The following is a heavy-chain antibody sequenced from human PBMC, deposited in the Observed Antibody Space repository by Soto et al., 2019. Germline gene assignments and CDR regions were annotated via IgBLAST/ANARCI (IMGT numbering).Heavy chain of an antibody. J-gene: IGHJ3*02. D-gene: IGHD4-17*01. CDR3: ARFPENYGDTAFDI. Sequence: GGSLRLSCAASGFTFSSYSMNWVRQAPGKGLEWVSSISSSSGYIYYADSVKVRFTISRDNAKNSLYLQMNSLRAEDTAVYYCARFPENYGDTAFDIWGQGTMVTVSS. CDR1: GFTFSSYS. V-gene: IGHV3-21*06. CDR2: ISSSSGYI.